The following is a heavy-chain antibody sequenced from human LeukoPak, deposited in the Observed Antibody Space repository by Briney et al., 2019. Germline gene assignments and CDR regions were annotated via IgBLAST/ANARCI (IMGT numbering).Heavy chain of an antibody. J-gene: IGHJ4*02. D-gene: IGHD3-10*01. CDR2: INPKSGGT. Sequence: ASVKVSCKASGYTFTSYYMHWVRQAPGQGLEWMGWINPKSGGTNSAQKFQGRVTLTRDTSISTAYMELSSLRSDDTAVYYCARDYGSGSYYNVAYWGQGTLVTVSS. CDR3: ARDYGSGSYYNVAY. V-gene: IGHV1-2*02. CDR1: GYTFTSYY.